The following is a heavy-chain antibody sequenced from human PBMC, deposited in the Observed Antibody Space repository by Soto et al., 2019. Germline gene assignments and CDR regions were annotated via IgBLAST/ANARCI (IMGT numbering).Heavy chain of an antibody. CDR2: IYYSGST. CDR3: ARDRHYYDSSGYPAPGGVDWFDP. Sequence: QVQLQESGPGLVKPSQTLSLTCTVSGGSISSGGYYWSWIRQHPGKGLEWIGYIYYSGSTYYNPSLKSRVSISVDTSKNQFSLKLSSVTAADTAVYYCARDRHYYDSSGYPAPGGVDWFDPWGQGTLVTVSS. V-gene: IGHV4-31*03. J-gene: IGHJ5*02. CDR1: GGSISSGGYY. D-gene: IGHD3-22*01.